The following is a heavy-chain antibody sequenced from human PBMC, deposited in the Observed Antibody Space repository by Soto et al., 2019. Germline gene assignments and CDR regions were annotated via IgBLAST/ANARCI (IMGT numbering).Heavy chain of an antibody. D-gene: IGHD6-19*01. CDR3: ARDLQPHNSSGWIYYYYGMDV. CDR1: GFTFSSYW. V-gene: IGHV3-74*01. J-gene: IGHJ6*02. Sequence: GGSLRLSCAASGFTFSSYWMHWVRQAPGKELVWVSRINSDGISTSYADSVKGRFTISRDNAKNTLYLQMNSLRAEDTAVYYCARDLQPHNSSGWIYYYYGMDVWGQGTTVTVS. CDR2: INSDGIST.